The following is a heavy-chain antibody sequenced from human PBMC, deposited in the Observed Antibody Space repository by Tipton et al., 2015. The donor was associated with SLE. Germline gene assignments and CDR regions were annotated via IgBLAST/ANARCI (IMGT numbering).Heavy chain of an antibody. CDR2: IYYSGST. D-gene: IGHD4-17*01. CDR1: GGSISSYY. V-gene: IGHV4-59*01. Sequence: TLSLTCTVSGGSISSYYWSWIRQPPGKGLEWIGYIYYSGSTNYNPSLKSRVTISVGTSKNQFSLKLSSVTAADTAVYYCARAPGDYGFDPWGQGTLVTVSS. CDR3: ARAPGDYGFDP. J-gene: IGHJ5*02.